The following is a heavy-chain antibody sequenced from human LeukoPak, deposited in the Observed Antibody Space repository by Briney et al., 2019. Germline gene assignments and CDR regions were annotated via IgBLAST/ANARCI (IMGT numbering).Heavy chain of an antibody. CDR2: IYTSGST. Sequence: SETLSLTCTVSGGSISSYYWSWIRQPAGKGLEWIGRIYTSGSTNYNPSLKSRVTMSVDTSKNQFSLKLSPVTAADTAVYYCARDLGYCSGGSCYDYFDYWGQGTLVTVSS. CDR1: GGSISSYY. CDR3: ARDLGYCSGGSCYDYFDY. V-gene: IGHV4-4*07. J-gene: IGHJ4*02. D-gene: IGHD2-15*01.